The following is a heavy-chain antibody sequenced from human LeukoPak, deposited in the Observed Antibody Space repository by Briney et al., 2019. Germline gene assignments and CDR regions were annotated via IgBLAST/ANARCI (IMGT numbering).Heavy chain of an antibody. J-gene: IGHJ4*02. CDR1: GYTFTSYG. V-gene: IGHV1-18*01. Sequence: ASVKVSCKASGYTFTSYGISWVRQAPGQGLEWMGWISAYNGNTNYAQKLQGRVTMTTDTSTSTAYMELRSLRSDDTAVYYCASTLYSGSYSYFDYWGQGTLVTVSS. CDR2: ISAYNGNT. D-gene: IGHD1-26*01. CDR3: ASTLYSGSYSYFDY.